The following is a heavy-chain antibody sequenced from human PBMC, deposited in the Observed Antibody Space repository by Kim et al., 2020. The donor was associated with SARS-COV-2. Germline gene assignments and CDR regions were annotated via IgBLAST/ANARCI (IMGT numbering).Heavy chain of an antibody. CDR2: ISSSSSYI. D-gene: IGHD6-13*01. Sequence: GGSLRLSCAASGFTFSSYSMNWVRQAPGKGLEWVSSISSSSSYIYYADSVKGRFTISRDNAKNSLYLQMNSLRAEDTAVYYCARDLYDIPFYRIAAAETDYFDYWGQGTLVTVSS. V-gene: IGHV3-21*01. CDR3: ARDLYDIPFYRIAAAETDYFDY. CDR1: GFTFSSYS. J-gene: IGHJ4*02.